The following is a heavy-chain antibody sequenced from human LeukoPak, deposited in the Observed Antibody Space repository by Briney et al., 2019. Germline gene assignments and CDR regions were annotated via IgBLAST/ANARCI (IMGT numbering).Heavy chain of an antibody. V-gene: IGHV3-7*03. D-gene: IGHD3-22*01. Sequence: PGGSLRLSCAASGFTFSSYWMSWVRQAPGKGLEWVANIKQDGSEKYYVDSVKGRFTISRDNAKNSLYLQMNSLRAEDTAVYYCAKDVSRGRKRITMIVVVYYFDYWGQGTLVTVSS. CDR1: GFTFSSYW. CDR2: IKQDGSEK. J-gene: IGHJ4*02. CDR3: AKDVSRGRKRITMIVVVYYFDY.